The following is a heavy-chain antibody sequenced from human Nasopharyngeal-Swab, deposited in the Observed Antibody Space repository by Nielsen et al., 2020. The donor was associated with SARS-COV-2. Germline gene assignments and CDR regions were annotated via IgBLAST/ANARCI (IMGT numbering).Heavy chain of an antibody. D-gene: IGHD6-13*01. Sequence: SETLSLTCTVSGGSISSGGYYWSWIRQHPGKGLEWIGYIYYSGSTYYNPSLKSRVTISVDTSKNQFSLKLSSVTAADTAVYYCARGRRSSSWSFGVRYFDYWGQGTLVTVSS. CDR2: IYYSGST. V-gene: IGHV4-31*03. J-gene: IGHJ4*02. CDR3: ARGRRSSSWSFGVRYFDY. CDR1: GGSISSGGYY.